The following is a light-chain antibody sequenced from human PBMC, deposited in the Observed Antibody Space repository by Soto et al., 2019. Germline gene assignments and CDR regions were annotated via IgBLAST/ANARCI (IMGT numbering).Light chain of an antibody. CDR3: GAYAGSSNMM. CDR1: SSDVGGSTF. V-gene: IGLV2-8*01. Sequence: QSALTQPPSASGSPGQSVTISCTGTSSDVGGSTFVSWYQQHPGKALELMIYEGSRRPSEVPDRCSGSKSGNTASLTVSGLQSEDEADYYCGAYAGSSNMMFGGGTKVTVL. CDR2: EGS. J-gene: IGLJ3*02.